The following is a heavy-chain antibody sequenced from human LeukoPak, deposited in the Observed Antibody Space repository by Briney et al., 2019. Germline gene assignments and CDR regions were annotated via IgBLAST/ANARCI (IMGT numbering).Heavy chain of an antibody. Sequence: PSGTLSLTCAVSGGSISSSNWWSWVRQPPGKGLEWIGSIYYSGSTYYNPSLKSRVTISVDTSKNQFSLKLSSVTAADTAVYYCALFDYWGQGTLVTVSS. V-gene: IGHV4-4*02. CDR1: GGSISSSNW. CDR2: IYYSGST. CDR3: ALFDY. J-gene: IGHJ4*02.